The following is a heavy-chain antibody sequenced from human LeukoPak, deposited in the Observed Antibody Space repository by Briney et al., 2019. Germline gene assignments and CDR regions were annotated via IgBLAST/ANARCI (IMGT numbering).Heavy chain of an antibody. CDR2: ISGSGGST. CDR3: AKECGGDCYPHFDY. CDR1: GFTFSSYG. J-gene: IGHJ4*02. V-gene: IGHV3-23*01. D-gene: IGHD2-21*02. Sequence: GGSLRLSCAASGFTFSSYGMSWVRQAPGKGLEWVSAISGSGGSTYYADSVKGRFTISIDNSKNTLYLQMNSLRAEDTAVYYCAKECGGDCYPHFDYWGQGTLVTVSS.